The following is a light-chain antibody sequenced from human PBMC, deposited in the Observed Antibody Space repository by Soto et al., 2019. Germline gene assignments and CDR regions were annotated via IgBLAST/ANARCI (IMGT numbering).Light chain of an antibody. J-gene: IGLJ1*01. V-gene: IGLV1-40*01. CDR1: SSNIGAGHD. CDR3: QSYDNSLSGSKV. Sequence: QSVLTQPPSVSGAPGQSVTISCTGSSSNIGAGHDVHWYQQFPGTAPKVLIYGDSNRPSGVPDRFSGSKSGTSASLAITRLQAEDEADYYCQSYDNSLSGSKVFGTGTKVTV. CDR2: GDS.